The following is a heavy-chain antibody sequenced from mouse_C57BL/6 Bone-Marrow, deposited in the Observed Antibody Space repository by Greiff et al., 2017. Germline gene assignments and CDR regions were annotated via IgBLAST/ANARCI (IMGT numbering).Heavy chain of an antibody. CDR3: ARALLYYGSSYWYFDV. V-gene: IGHV1-80*01. CDR2: IYPGDGDT. J-gene: IGHJ1*03. CDR1: GYAFSSYW. D-gene: IGHD1-1*01. Sequence: VQPQQSGAELVKPGASVKISCKASGYAFSSYWMNWVKQRPGKGLEWIGQIYPGDGDTNYNGKFKGKATLTADKSSSTAYMQLSSLTSEDSAVYFCARALLYYGSSYWYFDVWGTGTTVTVSS.